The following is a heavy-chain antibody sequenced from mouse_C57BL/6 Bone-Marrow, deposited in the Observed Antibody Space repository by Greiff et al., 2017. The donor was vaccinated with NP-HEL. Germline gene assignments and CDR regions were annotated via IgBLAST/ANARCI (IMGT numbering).Heavy chain of an antibody. CDR2: ISGGGGNT. CDR3: ARPYSNYVWFAY. Sequence: EVKLVESGGGLVKPGGSLKLSCAASGFTFSSYTMSWVRQTPEKRLEWVATISGGGGNTYYPDSVKGRFTISRDNAKNTLYLQMSSLRSEDTAVYYCARPYSNYVWFAYWGQGTLVTVSA. D-gene: IGHD2-5*01. J-gene: IGHJ3*01. V-gene: IGHV5-9*04. CDR1: GFTFSSYT.